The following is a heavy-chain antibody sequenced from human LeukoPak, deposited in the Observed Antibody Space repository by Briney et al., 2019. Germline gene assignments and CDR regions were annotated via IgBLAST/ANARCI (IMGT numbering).Heavy chain of an antibody. D-gene: IGHD3-3*01. CDR3: AHRPPDTIFGVVFDAFDI. Sequence: SGPTLVNPTQTLTLTCTFSGFSLSTSGVGVGWIRQPPGKALDWLALIYWNDDKRYSPSLKSRLTITKDTSKNQVVLTMTNMDPVDTATYYCAHRPPDTIFGVVFDAFDIWGQGTMVTVSS. V-gene: IGHV2-5*01. CDR1: GFSLSTSGVG. CDR2: IYWNDDK. J-gene: IGHJ3*02.